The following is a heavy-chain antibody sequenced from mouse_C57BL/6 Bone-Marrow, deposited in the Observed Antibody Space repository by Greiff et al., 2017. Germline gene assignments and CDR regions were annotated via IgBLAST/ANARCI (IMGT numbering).Heavy chain of an antibody. Sequence: VQLQQSGAELVKPGASVKLSCKASGYTFTEYTIHWVQQRSGQGLEWIGWFYPGSGSIKYNEKFKDKDTLTADKSSSTIYMGLSRLTSEDSAVYFCARHEEEALRGYAMDYWGQGTSVTVSS. CDR3: ARHEEEALRGYAMDY. D-gene: IGHD1-1*01. J-gene: IGHJ4*01. CDR2: FYPGSGSI. CDR1: GYTFTEYT. V-gene: IGHV1-62-2*01.